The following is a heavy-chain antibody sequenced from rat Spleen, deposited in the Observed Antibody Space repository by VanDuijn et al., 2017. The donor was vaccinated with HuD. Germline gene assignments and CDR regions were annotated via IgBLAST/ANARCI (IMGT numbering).Heavy chain of an antibody. Sequence: EVQLVESGGGLVQPGRSLKLSCAASGFTFSNYGMAWVCQAPTKGLEWVATISYDGSSTYYRDSVKGRFTISRDNAKSTLYLQMNSLRSEDTATYYCARHFNYPAYVMDAWGQGASVTVSS. D-gene: IGHD1-3*01. V-gene: IGHV5-29*01. J-gene: IGHJ4*01. CDR2: ISYDGSST. CDR3: ARHFNYPAYVMDA. CDR1: GFTFSNYG.